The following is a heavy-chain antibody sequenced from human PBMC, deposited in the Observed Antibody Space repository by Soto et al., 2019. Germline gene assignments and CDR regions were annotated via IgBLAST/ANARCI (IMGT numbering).Heavy chain of an antibody. D-gene: IGHD3-22*01. J-gene: IGHJ3*01. Sequence: ASVKVSCKVSGYTLTELSMHWVRQAPGKGLEWMGGFDPEDGETIYAQKSQGRVTMTGDTSTDTAYMEVSRLRSDDTAVYYCARDRRFYDSGSYDIANDAFDVWGQGTMVTVSS. CDR3: ARDRRFYDSGSYDIANDAFDV. V-gene: IGHV1-24*01. CDR2: FDPEDGET. CDR1: GYTLTELS.